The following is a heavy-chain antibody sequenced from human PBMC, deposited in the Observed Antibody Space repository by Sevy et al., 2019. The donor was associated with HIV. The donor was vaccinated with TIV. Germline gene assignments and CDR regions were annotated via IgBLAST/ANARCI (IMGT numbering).Heavy chain of an antibody. CDR3: ARDHCIGECRFHGMDV. D-gene: IGHD2-15*01. Sequence: GGSLSLSCATSKFTFSDYGMYWVRQAPGKGLEWVAFISYDGVSDLHADSVRGRFSISRDNSKNMMYLQMNSLRAEDTAVYYCARDHCIGECRFHGMDVWGQGTKVTVSS. CDR2: ISYDGVSD. V-gene: IGHV3-30*03. CDR1: KFTFSDYG. J-gene: IGHJ6*01.